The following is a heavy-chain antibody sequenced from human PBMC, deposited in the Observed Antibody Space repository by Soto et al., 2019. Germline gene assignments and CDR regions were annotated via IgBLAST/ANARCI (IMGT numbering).Heavy chain of an antibody. CDR1: GYTFTSYG. Sequence: ASLKVSCKASGYTFTSYGISWVRQAPGQGLEWMGWISAYNGNTNYAQKLQGRVTMTTDTSTSTAYMELRSLRSDDTAVYYCARYCSGGSCSIISYYYGMDVWGKGTTVTASS. J-gene: IGHJ6*04. D-gene: IGHD2-15*01. CDR3: ARYCSGGSCSIISYYYGMDV. CDR2: ISAYNGNT. V-gene: IGHV1-18*01.